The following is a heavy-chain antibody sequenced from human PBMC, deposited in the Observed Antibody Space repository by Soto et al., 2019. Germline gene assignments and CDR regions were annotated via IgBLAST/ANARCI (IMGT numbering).Heavy chain of an antibody. D-gene: IGHD3-22*01. J-gene: IGHJ4*02. CDR2: IIPLFGKA. CDR1: GATFSRYA. Sequence: QVQLVQSGAEVKKPGSSVKVSCKASGATFSRYAISWVRQAPGQGLEWMGGIIPLFGKANYAQKFQGRVTITADESTSTAYMELSSLRSEDTAVYYCARDGTLYDSSGYYYLYWGQGTLVTVSS. CDR3: ARDGTLYDSSGYYYLY. V-gene: IGHV1-69*01.